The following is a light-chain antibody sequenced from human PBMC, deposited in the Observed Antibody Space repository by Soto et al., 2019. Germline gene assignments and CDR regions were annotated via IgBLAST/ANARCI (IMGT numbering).Light chain of an antibody. CDR2: DAS. Sequence: EIVLTQSPATLSLSPGERAALSCRASQSVSSYLAWYQQKPGQAPRLLIYDASKRAPGIPARFTGSGSGTDFTLTISRLEPQDFAVYFCQQRSVWPCTFGGVTKVVI. CDR3: QQRSVWPCT. CDR1: QSVSSY. J-gene: IGKJ4*01. V-gene: IGKV3-11*01.